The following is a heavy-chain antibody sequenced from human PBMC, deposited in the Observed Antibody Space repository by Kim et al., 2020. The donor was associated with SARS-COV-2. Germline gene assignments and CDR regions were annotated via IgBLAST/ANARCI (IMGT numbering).Heavy chain of an antibody. V-gene: IGHV3-20*04. CDR3: ARGRKNWLTYYYYYGMGV. CDR1: GFTFGDYG. Sequence: GGSLRLSCAASGFTFGDYGMSWVRQAPGKGLEWVSGINWNGGSKGYADSVKGRFTISRDNAKNSLYLQMNSLRAEDTALYYCARGRKNWLTYYYYYGMGVWGQGNTVTVSS. CDR2: INWNGGSK. J-gene: IGHJ6*02. D-gene: IGHD3-10*01.